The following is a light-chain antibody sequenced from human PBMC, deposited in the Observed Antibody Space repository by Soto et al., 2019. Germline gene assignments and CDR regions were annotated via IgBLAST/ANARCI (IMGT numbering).Light chain of an antibody. CDR3: LQDYTYPYT. CDR1: QAIRND. V-gene: IGKV1-6*01. J-gene: IGKJ2*01. Sequence: AIQMTQSPSSLSASVGDRVTITCRASQAIRNDLGWYQQTPGRAPKPLIFAVSHLESGVPSRFSGSGSGSDFSLTISSLQPEDFATYYCLQDYTYPYTFGQGTKLEIK. CDR2: AVS.